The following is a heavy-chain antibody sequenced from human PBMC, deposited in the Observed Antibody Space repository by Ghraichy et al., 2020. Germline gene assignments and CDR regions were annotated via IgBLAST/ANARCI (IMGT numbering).Heavy chain of an antibody. Sequence: SETLSLTCDVYGESFSTYFRSWIRQPPGKGLEWIGEINHGGSTNYNPSLKRRVTISGDTSKNQFSLRLSSVTAADTAVYYCATARYCAGGSCPRYFDSWGQGTLVTVSS. D-gene: IGHD2-15*01. CDR2: INHGGST. CDR1: GESFSTYF. V-gene: IGHV4-34*01. CDR3: ATARYCAGGSCPRYFDS. J-gene: IGHJ4*02.